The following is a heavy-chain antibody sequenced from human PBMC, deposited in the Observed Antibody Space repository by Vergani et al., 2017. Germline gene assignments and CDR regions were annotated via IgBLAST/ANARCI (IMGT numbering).Heavy chain of an antibody. CDR1: GGSISSYY. V-gene: IGHV4-59*01. Sequence: QVQLQESGPGLVKPSETLSLTCTVSGGSISSYYWSWIRQPPGKGLEWIGYIYYSGSTNYNPSLKSRVTISVDTSKNQFPLKLSSVTAADTAVYYCARGTGIGVRYFDLWGRGTLVTVSS. CDR2: IYYSGST. CDR3: ARGTGIGVRYFDL. J-gene: IGHJ2*01. D-gene: IGHD3-10*01.